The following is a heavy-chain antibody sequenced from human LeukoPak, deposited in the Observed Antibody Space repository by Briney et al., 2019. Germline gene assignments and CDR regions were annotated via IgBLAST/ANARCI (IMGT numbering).Heavy chain of an antibody. CDR1: GYSISSGYY. J-gene: IGHJ4*02. CDR3: ARGFRGLGY. V-gene: IGHV4-38-2*02. CDR2: IYHSGST. D-gene: IGHD7-27*01. Sequence: SETLSLTCTVSGYSISSGYYWGWIRQPPGKGLEWIGSIYHSGSTYYNPSLKSRVTILVDTSKNQFSLKLSSVTAADTAVYYCARGFRGLGYWGQGTLVTVSS.